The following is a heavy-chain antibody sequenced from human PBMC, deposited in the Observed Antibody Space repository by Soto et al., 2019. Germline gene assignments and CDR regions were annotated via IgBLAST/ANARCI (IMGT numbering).Heavy chain of an antibody. CDR3: ARGSEVVPAANDAFDI. CDR2: ISAYNGNI. CDR1: GYTFTSYG. V-gene: IGHV1-18*01. D-gene: IGHD2-2*01. J-gene: IGHJ3*02. Sequence: QVQLVQSGAEVKKPGASVKVSCKASGYTFTSYGISWVRQAPGQGLEWMGWISAYNGNINYAQKLQGRVTMTTDTSTSTADMELRSLRSDDTAVYYCARGSEVVPAANDAFDIWGQGTMVTVSS.